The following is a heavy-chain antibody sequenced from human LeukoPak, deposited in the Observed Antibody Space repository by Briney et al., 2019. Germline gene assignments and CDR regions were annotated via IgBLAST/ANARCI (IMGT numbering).Heavy chain of an antibody. J-gene: IGHJ3*02. CDR3: ARRRDGFDI. V-gene: IGHV3-23*01. CDR1: GFTFSNYA. Sequence: GGSLRLSCDASGFTFSNYAMSWVRQAPGKGLEWVSGISSSGDNTYYTNTVKGRFTISGDISKNTLYLQMNSLRVEDTAVYYCARRRDGFDIWGQGTMVTVSS. CDR2: ISSSGDNT.